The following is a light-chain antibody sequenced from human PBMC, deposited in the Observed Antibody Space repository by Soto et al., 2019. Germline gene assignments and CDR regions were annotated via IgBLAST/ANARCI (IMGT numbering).Light chain of an antibody. Sequence: QSVLTQPASVSVSPGQSITISCTGTSSDVGGYNYVSWYQHHPGKAPQLMIFEVNNRPSGISNRFSGSKSGNTASLTISGLQAEDEADYYCSSYTSTSTWVFGGGTQLTVL. V-gene: IGLV2-14*01. CDR1: SSDVGGYNY. CDR2: EVN. J-gene: IGLJ3*02. CDR3: SSYTSTSTWV.